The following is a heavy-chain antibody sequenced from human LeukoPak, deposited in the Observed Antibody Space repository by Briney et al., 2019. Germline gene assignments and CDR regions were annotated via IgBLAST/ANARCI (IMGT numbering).Heavy chain of an antibody. Sequence: GGSLRLSCAASGFTFSTQWMSWVRQAPGKGLEWVANIKQDGSEKYYVDSVKGRFTISRDIAKNSLYLQMNSLRAEDTAVYSCATNLYFFDYWGQGTLVTVSS. J-gene: IGHJ4*02. V-gene: IGHV3-7*02. CDR1: GFTFSTQW. CDR3: ATNLYFFDY. CDR2: IKQDGSEK.